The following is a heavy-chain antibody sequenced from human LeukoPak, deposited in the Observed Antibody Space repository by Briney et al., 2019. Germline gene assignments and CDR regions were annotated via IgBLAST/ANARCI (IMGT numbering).Heavy chain of an antibody. D-gene: IGHD1-26*01. CDR1: GGSISSSSYY. Sequence: KTSETLSLTCTVSGGSISSSSYYWGWIRQPPGKVLEWIGSIYYSGSTYYNPSLKSRVTISVDTSNNQFSLKLSSVTAADAAVYYCASYSGTTNDAFDIWGQGTMVTVSS. V-gene: IGHV4-39*01. CDR3: ASYSGTTNDAFDI. J-gene: IGHJ3*02. CDR2: IYYSGST.